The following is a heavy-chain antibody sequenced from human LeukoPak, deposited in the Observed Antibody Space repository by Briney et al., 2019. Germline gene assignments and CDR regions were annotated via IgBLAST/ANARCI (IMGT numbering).Heavy chain of an antibody. CDR2: IIPILGIA. V-gene: IGHV1-69*04. Sequence: ASVKVSCKASGGTFSSYAITWVRWAPGQGLEWMGRIIPILGIANYAQKFQGRVTITADKSTSTAYMELSSLRAEDTAVYYCARGVGYGDYAIDYWGQGTLVTVSS. J-gene: IGHJ4*02. CDR1: GGTFSSYA. CDR3: ARGVGYGDYAIDY. D-gene: IGHD4-17*01.